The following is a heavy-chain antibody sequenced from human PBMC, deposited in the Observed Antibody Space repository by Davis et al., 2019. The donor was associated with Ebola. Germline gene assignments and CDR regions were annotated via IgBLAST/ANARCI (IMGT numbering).Heavy chain of an antibody. CDR2: IYYSGST. CDR3: ARDLAEYYYGMDV. J-gene: IGHJ6*02. CDR1: PFSFSGYY. V-gene: IGHV4-59*12. Sequence: SETLSLTCAVYPFSFSGYYWSWIRQPPGKGLEWIGYIYYSGSTNYNPSLKSRVTISVDTSKNQFSLKLSSVTAADTAVYYCARDLAEYYYGMDVWGQGTTVTASS.